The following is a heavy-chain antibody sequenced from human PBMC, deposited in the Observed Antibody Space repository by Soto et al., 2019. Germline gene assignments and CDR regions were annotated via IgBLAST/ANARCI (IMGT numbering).Heavy chain of an antibody. D-gene: IGHD2-21*01. CDR3: ARRDQIAYYYGMDV. V-gene: IGHV3-74*01. CDR2: INSDGSIT. Sequence: GGSLRLCCAASAFTFSNYWMNWVRQAPGKGPVWVSRINSDGSITGYADSVKGRFTISRDNAKNTLYLQMNSLSAEDTAVYYCARRDQIAYYYGMDVWGQGTTVTVSS. CDR1: AFTFSNYW. J-gene: IGHJ6*02.